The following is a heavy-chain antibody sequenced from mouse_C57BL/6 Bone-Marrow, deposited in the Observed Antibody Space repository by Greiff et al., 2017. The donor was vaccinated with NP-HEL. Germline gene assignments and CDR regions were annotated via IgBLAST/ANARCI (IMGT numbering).Heavy chain of an antibody. CDR1: GFNIKDDY. V-gene: IGHV14-4*01. J-gene: IGHJ2*01. CDR2: IDPENGDT. Sequence: EVQLQESGAELVRPGASVKLSCTASGFNIKDDYMHWVKQRPEQGLEWIGWIDPENGDTEYASKFQGKATITADTSSNTAYLQLSSLTSEDTSVYYGTTWYDYDDYFDYWGQGTTLTVSS. CDR3: TTWYDYDDYFDY. D-gene: IGHD2-4*01.